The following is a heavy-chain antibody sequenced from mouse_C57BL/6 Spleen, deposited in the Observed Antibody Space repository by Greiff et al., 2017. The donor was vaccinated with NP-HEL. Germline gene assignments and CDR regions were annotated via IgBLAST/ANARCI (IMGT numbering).Heavy chain of an antibody. CDR2: IISGGSYT. Sequence: EVQGVESGGDLVKPGGSLKLSCAASGFTFSSYGMSWVRQTPDKRLEWVATIISGGSYTYYPDSVKGRFTISRDNAKNTLYLQMSSLKSEDTAMYYCAGQERPYYCGSSYDYAMDYWGQGTSVTVSS. V-gene: IGHV5-6*01. CDR1: GFTFSSYG. D-gene: IGHD1-1*01. J-gene: IGHJ4*01. CDR3: AGQERPYYCGSSYDYAMDY.